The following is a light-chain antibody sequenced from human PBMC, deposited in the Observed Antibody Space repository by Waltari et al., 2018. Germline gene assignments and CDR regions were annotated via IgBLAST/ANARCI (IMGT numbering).Light chain of an antibody. CDR1: SSNVGNNV. J-gene: IGLJ3*02. CDR2: KND. CDR3: GSWDDSTNGRWV. V-gene: IGLV1-44*01. Sequence: QSVLTQPPSASGAPGPRVPISCSGSSSNVGNNVVNWYQQIPGPAPKLLIYKNDKRPSGVPARCSGAKSGASASLAIIGLQSQDEGDDDCGSWDDSTNGRWVFGGGTKLTVL.